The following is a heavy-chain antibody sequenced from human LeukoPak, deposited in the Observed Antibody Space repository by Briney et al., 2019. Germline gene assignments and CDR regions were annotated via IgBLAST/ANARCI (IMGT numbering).Heavy chain of an antibody. V-gene: IGHV3-30*02. CDR3: ARGAYLQILNGYWGRFLGFDY. CDR2: IRYDGSNK. D-gene: IGHD3-9*01. CDR1: GFTFTSYG. Sequence: GGSLRLSCAASGFTFTSYGMHWVRQAPGKGLDWVAFIRYDGSNKYYADSVKGRFTISRDNSKNTLYLQMNRLRAAGTAVYYCARGAYLQILNGYWGRFLGFDYWGQGTLVTVSS. J-gene: IGHJ4*02.